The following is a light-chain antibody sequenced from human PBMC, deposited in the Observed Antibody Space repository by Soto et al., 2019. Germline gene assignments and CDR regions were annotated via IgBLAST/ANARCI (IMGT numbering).Light chain of an antibody. CDR2: AAS. CDR3: QQYNNYSRT. Sequence: DIQMTQSPSSLSASLGDRVTITCRASQSISNFLNWYQQKPGKAPKVLISAASTLESGVPSRFSGSGSGTEFTLTISSLQSDDFATYYCQQYNNYSRTFGQGTKVDIK. J-gene: IGKJ1*01. V-gene: IGKV1-5*01. CDR1: QSISNF.